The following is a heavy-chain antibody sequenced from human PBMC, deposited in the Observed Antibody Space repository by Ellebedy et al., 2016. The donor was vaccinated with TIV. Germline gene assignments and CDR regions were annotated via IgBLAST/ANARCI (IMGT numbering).Heavy chain of an antibody. CDR1: GGSFSGYY. Sequence: MPSETLSLTCAVYGGSFSGYYWSWIRQPPGKGLEWIGEINHSGSTNYNPSLKGRVTISVDTFKHQFSRKLSSVTAADTAVYYCARGVAARYFGSREKTQRNGLDVWGQGTTVTVSS. CDR2: INHSGST. D-gene: IGHD3-9*01. J-gene: IGHJ6*02. CDR3: ARGVAARYFGSREKTQRNGLDV. V-gene: IGHV4-34*01.